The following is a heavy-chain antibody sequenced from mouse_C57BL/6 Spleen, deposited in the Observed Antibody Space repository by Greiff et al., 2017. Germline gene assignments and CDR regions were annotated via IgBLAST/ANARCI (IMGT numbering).Heavy chain of an antibody. CDR3: ARQGGYSNYDY. V-gene: IGHV5-6*01. CDR1: GFTFSSYG. CDR2: ISSGGSYT. D-gene: IGHD2-5*01. J-gene: IGHJ2*01. Sequence: EVKLMESGGDLVKPGGSLKLSCAASGFTFSSYGMSWVRQTPDKRLEWVATISSGGSYTYYPDSVKGRFTISRDNAKNTLYLQMSSLKSEDTAMYYCARQGGYSNYDYWGQGTTLTVSS.